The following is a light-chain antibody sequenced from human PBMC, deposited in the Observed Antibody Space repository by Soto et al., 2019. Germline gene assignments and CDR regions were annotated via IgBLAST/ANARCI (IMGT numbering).Light chain of an antibody. Sequence: EIVLTQSPATLSLSPGERATLSCRASQRVSSYLAWYQQKPGQAPRLLIYEASNRATGIPARFSGSGSGTDFTLTIISLEPEDFAVYYCQQRKNWPPLTFGGGTKV. CDR3: QQRKNWPPLT. CDR2: EAS. V-gene: IGKV3-11*01. J-gene: IGKJ4*01. CDR1: QRVSSY.